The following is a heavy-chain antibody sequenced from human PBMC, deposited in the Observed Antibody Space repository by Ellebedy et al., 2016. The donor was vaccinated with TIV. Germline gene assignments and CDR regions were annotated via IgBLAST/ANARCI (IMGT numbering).Heavy chain of an antibody. CDR3: ANSPGEGYYYMDV. CDR2: IYYSGST. CDR1: GGSISSYY. D-gene: IGHD3-10*01. J-gene: IGHJ6*03. Sequence: SETLSLXCTVSGGSISSYYWSWIRQPPGKGLEWIGYIYYSGSTNYNPSLKSRVTISVDTSKNQFSLKLSSVTAADTAVYYCANSPGEGYYYMDVWGKGTTVTVSS. V-gene: IGHV4-59*13.